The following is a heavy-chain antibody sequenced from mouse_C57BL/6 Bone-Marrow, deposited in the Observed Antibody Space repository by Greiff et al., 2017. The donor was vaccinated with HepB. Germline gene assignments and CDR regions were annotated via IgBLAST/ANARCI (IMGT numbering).Heavy chain of an antibody. CDR2: IYPGSGNT. CDR3: ARFGRSFAY. J-gene: IGHJ3*01. V-gene: IGHV1-76*01. CDR1: GYTFTDYY. Sequence: QVQLQQSGAELVRPGASVKLSCKASGYTFTDYYINWVKQRPGQGLEWIARIYPGSGNTYYNEKFKGKATLTAEKSSSTAYMQLSSLTSEDSAVYFCARFGRSFAYWGQGTLVTVSA.